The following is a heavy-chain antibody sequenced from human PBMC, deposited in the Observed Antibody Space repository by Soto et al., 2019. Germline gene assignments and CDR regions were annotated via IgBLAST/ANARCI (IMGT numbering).Heavy chain of an antibody. Sequence: GGSLRLSCAASGFTFSGSAMHWVRQASGKGLEWVGRIRSKGNNYATAYGASLKGRFTISRDDSKNTAYLQMNSPNTEDTAVYYCSRQASDFWSGKPQYYMDVWGKGTTVTVSS. V-gene: IGHV3-73*01. CDR3: SRQASDFWSGKPQYYMDV. CDR1: GFTFSGSA. CDR2: IRSKGNNYAT. D-gene: IGHD3-3*01. J-gene: IGHJ6*03.